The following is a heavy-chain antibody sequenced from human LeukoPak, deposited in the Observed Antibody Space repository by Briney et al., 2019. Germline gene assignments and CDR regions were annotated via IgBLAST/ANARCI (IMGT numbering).Heavy chain of an antibody. Sequence: SVKVSCKASGGTFSSYAISWVRQAPGQGLEWMGGIIPIFGTANYAQKSQGRVTITADESTSTAYMELSSLRSEDTAVYYCARGPYGPLYGMDVWGQGTTVTVSS. V-gene: IGHV1-69*13. CDR2: IIPIFGTA. CDR3: ARGPYGPLYGMDV. J-gene: IGHJ6*02. D-gene: IGHD3-16*01. CDR1: GGTFSSYA.